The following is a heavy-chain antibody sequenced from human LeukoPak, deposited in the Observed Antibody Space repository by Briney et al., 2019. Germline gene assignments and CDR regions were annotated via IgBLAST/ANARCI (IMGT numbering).Heavy chain of an antibody. Sequence: GGSLRLSCAASGFTFSSYSMNWVRQAPGKGLEWVSSISSSSSYIYYADPVKGRFTISRDNAKNSLYLQMNSLRAEDTAVYYCARRPGGWYYFDYWGQGTLVTVSS. V-gene: IGHV3-21*01. J-gene: IGHJ4*02. CDR1: GFTFSSYS. CDR2: ISSSSSYI. D-gene: IGHD6-19*01. CDR3: ARRPGGWYYFDY.